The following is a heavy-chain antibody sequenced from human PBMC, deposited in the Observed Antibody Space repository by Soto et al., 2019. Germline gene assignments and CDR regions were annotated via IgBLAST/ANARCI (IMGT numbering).Heavy chain of an antibody. Sequence: VKGSCKVSGYRSTELCVNWVRQAPIDEIQTMGRFDPEDGEKIYAEKFQGRVTMTEDTSTDPAYMELTSLRSEDTAVYSCPTGDCDRDGLHGFDYLLQGTLVIAS. CDR2: FDPEDGEK. CDR3: PTGDCDRDGLHGFDY. V-gene: IGHV1-24*01. J-gene: IGHJ4*01. D-gene: IGHD2-21*02. CDR1: GYRSTELC.